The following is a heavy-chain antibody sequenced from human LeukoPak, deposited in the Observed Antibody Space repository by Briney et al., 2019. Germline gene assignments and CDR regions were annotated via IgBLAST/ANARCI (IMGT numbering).Heavy chain of an antibody. Sequence: SETLSLTCTVSGGSISTYHWNWIRQPPGKGLEWIGYIYDSGNTNYNPSLQSRVTISVDTSKNQFSLKLSSVTAADTAVYYCARLDGGGRGYFDYWGQGTLVTVSS. D-gene: IGHD3-16*01. V-gene: IGHV4-59*08. J-gene: IGHJ4*02. CDR3: ARLDGGGRGYFDY. CDR2: IYDSGNT. CDR1: GGSISTYH.